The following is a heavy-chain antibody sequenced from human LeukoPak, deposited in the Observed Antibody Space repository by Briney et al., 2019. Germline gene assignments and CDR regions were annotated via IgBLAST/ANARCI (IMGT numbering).Heavy chain of an antibody. CDR3: ASGGAAAGTRCYYGMDV. D-gene: IGHD6-13*01. Sequence: GESLKISCKGSGYSFTSYWIGWVRQMPGKGLEWMGIIYPGDSDTRYSPSFQGQVTISADKSISTAYLQWSSLKASDTAMYYCASGGAAAGTRCYYGMDVWGQGTTVTVSS. V-gene: IGHV5-51*01. CDR2: IYPGDSDT. J-gene: IGHJ6*02. CDR1: GYSFTSYW.